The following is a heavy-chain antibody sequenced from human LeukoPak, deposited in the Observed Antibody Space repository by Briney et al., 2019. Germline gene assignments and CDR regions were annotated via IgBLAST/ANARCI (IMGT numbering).Heavy chain of an antibody. CDR2: IYPGDSDT. D-gene: IGHD6-6*01. V-gene: IGHV5-51*01. Sequence: GESLKISCKGSGYSFTSYWIGWVRQMPGKGLECMGIIYPGDSDTRYRPSFQGQVTISADKSISTAYLQWSSLKASDTAMYYCARLHSFSWGYFDCWGQGTLVTVSS. J-gene: IGHJ4*02. CDR3: ARLHSFSWGYFDC. CDR1: GYSFTSYW.